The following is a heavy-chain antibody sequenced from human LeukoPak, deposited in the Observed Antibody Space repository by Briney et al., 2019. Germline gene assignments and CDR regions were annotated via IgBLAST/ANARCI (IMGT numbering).Heavy chain of an antibody. Sequence: GASVKVSCKASGGTFSSYAISWVRQAPGQGLEWMGGIIPIFGTANYAQKFQGRVTITADESTSTAHMELSSLRNEDTAVYYCAGEVGDGYFDYWGQGTLVTVSS. V-gene: IGHV1-69*13. CDR1: GGTFSSYA. CDR2: IIPIFGTA. J-gene: IGHJ4*02. CDR3: AGEVGDGYFDY. D-gene: IGHD5-24*01.